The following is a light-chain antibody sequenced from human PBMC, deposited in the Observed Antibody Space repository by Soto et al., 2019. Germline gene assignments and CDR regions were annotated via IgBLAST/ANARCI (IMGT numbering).Light chain of an antibody. CDR1: QTISSW. Sequence: DIQMTQSPSTLSASVGDRVTITCRASQTISSWLAWYQQKPGKAPKLLIYHASSLESGVPSRFSGSGSGTEFTLTISSLQPDDFATYYCQQYNLYPETFSQGTKVDI. J-gene: IGKJ1*01. V-gene: IGKV1-5*01. CDR3: QQYNLYPET. CDR2: HAS.